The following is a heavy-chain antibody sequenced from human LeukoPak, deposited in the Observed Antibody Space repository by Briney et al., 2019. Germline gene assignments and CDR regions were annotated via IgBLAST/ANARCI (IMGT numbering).Heavy chain of an antibody. J-gene: IGHJ4*02. D-gene: IGHD3-10*01. CDR2: INPNSGGT. CDR1: GYTFTGYY. CDR3: ARLEVVSREPTRGAPDY. V-gene: IGHV1-2*02. Sequence: GASVKVSCKASGYTFTGYYMHWVRQAPGQGLEWMGWINPNSGGTNYAQKFQGRVTMTRDTSISTAYMELSRLRSDDTAVYYCARLEVVSREPTRGAPDYWGQGTLVTVSS.